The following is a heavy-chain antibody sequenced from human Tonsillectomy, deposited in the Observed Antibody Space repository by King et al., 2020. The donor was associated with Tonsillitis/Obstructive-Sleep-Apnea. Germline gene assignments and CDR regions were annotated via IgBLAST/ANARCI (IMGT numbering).Heavy chain of an antibody. CDR1: GFTISSYW. Sequence: VQLVESGGGLVQPGGSLRLSCAASGFTISSYWMSWVRQAPGRGLEWVANIKQGGGEKYYVDSVKGRFTISRDNAKNSLYLQMDSLRAEDTAVYYCARSNTGWHGGDWGQGTLVTVSS. CDR2: IKQGGGEK. D-gene: IGHD6-19*01. V-gene: IGHV3-7*01. J-gene: IGHJ4*02. CDR3: ARSNTGWHGGD.